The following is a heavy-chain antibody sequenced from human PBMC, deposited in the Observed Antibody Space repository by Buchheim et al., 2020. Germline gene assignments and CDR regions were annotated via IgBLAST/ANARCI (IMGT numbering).Heavy chain of an antibody. CDR3: AKDRHRVVGWFDP. J-gene: IGHJ5*02. V-gene: IGHV3-30*18. CDR1: GFTFSSYG. D-gene: IGHD2-15*01. CDR2: ISYDGSNK. Sequence: QVQLVESGGGVVQPGRSLRLSCAASGFTFSSYGMHWVRQAPGKGLEWVAVISYDGSNKYYADSVKGRFTISRDNSKNTLYLQMNSLRAEDTAVYYCAKDRHRVVGWFDPWGQGNL.